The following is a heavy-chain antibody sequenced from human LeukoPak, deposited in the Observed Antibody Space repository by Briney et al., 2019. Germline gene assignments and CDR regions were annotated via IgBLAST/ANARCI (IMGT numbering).Heavy chain of an antibody. D-gene: IGHD6-13*01. J-gene: IGHJ4*02. CDR1: GFTFSSYA. CDR3: ARDGSSWHNSYFDY. V-gene: IGHV3-23*01. Sequence: PGGSLRLSCAASGFTFSSYAMSWVRQAPGKGLEWVSAISGSGGSTYYADSVKGRFTISRDNAKNSLYLQMNSLRAEDTAVYYCARDGSSWHNSYFDYWGQGTLVTVSS. CDR2: ISGSGGST.